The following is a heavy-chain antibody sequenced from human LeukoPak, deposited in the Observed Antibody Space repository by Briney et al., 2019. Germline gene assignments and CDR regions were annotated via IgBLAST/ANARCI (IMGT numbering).Heavy chain of an antibody. Sequence: ASVKVSFKASGYTFTGYYMHWVRQAPGQGLEWMGWINPNSGGTNYAQKFQGRVTMTGDTSISTAYMELSRLRSDDTAVYYCARDRGYYDPTFDYWGQGTLVTVSS. V-gene: IGHV1-2*02. CDR1: GYTFTGYY. CDR2: INPNSGGT. CDR3: ARDRGYYDPTFDY. D-gene: IGHD3-22*01. J-gene: IGHJ4*02.